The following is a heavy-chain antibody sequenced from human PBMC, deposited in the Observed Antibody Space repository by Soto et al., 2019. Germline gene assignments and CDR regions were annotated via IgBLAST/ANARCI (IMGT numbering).Heavy chain of an antibody. V-gene: IGHV3-23*01. D-gene: IGHD6-13*01. J-gene: IGHJ4*02. Sequence: PGGSLRLSCAASGFTFSSYAMSWVRQAPGKGLEWISAISGSGGSTYYADSVKGRFTISRDNSKNTLYLQMNSLRAEDTAVYYCAKDPWGKIAAALDYWGQGTLVTVSS. CDR2: ISGSGGST. CDR3: AKDPWGKIAAALDY. CDR1: GFTFSSYA.